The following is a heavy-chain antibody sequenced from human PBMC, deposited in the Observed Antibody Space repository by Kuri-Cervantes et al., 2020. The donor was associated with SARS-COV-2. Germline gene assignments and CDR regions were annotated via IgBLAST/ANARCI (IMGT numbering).Heavy chain of an antibody. D-gene: IGHD2-2*01. J-gene: IGHJ4*02. CDR3: AKHYCSSTSCSYYFDY. V-gene: IGHV3-23*01. Sequence: GGSLRLSCAASGFTFSSYSMSWVRQAPGKGLEWVSAISGSGGSIYYADSVKGRFTISRDNSKNTLYLQMNSLRAEYTAVYYCAKHYCSSTSCSYYFDYWGQGTLVTVSS. CDR1: GFTFSSYS. CDR2: ISGSGGSI.